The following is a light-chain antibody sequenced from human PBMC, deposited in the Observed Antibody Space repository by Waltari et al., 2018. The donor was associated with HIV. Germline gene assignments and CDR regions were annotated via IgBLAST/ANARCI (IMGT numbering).Light chain of an antibody. V-gene: IGKV1-39*01. CDR2: DAS. J-gene: IGKJ3*01. CDR3: LQSFTAPLT. CDR1: QNIYKF. Sequence: DTQMTQSPSSLSASIGDRITITCRASQNIYKFLSWYQQKSGKAPNLLIYDASSLQSGVPSRFSGSGSGTEFTLTISSFATYYCLQSFTAPLTFGPGTKLDIK.